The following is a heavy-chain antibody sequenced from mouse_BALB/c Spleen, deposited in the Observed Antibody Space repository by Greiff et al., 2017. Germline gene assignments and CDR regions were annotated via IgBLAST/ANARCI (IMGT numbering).Heavy chain of an antibody. D-gene: IGHD2-3*01. CDR1: GFTFSSFG. Sequence: EVKLMESGGGLVQPGGSRKLSCAASGFTFSSFGMHWVRQAPEKGLEWVAYISSGSSTIYYADTVKGRFTISRDNPKNTLFLQMTSLRSEDTAMYYCARLGYYIAMDYWGQGTSVTVSS. CDR3: ARLGYYIAMDY. CDR2: ISSGSSTI. V-gene: IGHV5-17*02. J-gene: IGHJ4*01.